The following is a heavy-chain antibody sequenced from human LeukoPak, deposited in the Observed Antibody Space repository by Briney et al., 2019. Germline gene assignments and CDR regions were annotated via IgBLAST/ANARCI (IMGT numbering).Heavy chain of an antibody. Sequence: GGSLRLSCAASGFTFSTYAMTWVRQAPGKGLEWVSAISGSGGSTYYADSVKGRFTISRDNAKSSLYLQMNSLRVEDTAVYYCARGHYGMDVWGQGTTVTVSS. CDR2: ISGSGGST. CDR3: ARGHYGMDV. CDR1: GFTFSTYA. J-gene: IGHJ6*02. V-gene: IGHV3-23*01.